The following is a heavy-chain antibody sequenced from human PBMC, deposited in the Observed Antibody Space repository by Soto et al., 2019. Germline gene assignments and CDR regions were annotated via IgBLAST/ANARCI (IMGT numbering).Heavy chain of an antibody. J-gene: IGHJ6*02. V-gene: IGHV3-33*08. Sequence: QVQLVESGGGVVQPGGSLRLSCTTSEFTFNTYGMYWVRQAPGKGLEWVAIIWYDGSNKYYGDSVKGRFTISRDNSKNTLYLQMNSLRAEDTALYYCARGDCTGAYCYSWPFNYGVDVWGQGTTVTVSS. CDR2: IWYDGSNK. D-gene: IGHD2-15*01. CDR3: ARGDCTGAYCYSWPFNYGVDV. CDR1: EFTFNTYG.